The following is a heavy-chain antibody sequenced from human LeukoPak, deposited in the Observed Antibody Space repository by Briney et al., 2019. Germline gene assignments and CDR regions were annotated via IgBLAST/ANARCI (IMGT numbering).Heavy chain of an antibody. J-gene: IGHJ4*02. Sequence: SETLSLTCSVFGGSMSSYYWNWIRQPPGKGLEWVGYIHNSGSTNYNPSHRSRVSISVDTSKNQFSLKLSSVTAADTAVYYCARSSSWYKEEDCWGQGTLVTVSS. CDR3: ARSSSWYKEEDC. V-gene: IGHV4-59*01. D-gene: IGHD6-13*01. CDR2: IHNSGST. CDR1: GGSMSSYY.